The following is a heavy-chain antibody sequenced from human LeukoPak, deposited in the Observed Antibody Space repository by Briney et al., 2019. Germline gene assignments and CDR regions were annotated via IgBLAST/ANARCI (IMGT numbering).Heavy chain of an antibody. J-gene: IGHJ6*04. CDR3: AELGITMIGGV. D-gene: IGHD3-10*02. CDR2: ISSSGSTI. V-gene: IGHV3-48*03. CDR1: GFTFSSYW. Sequence: GGSLRLSCVASGFTFSSYWMSWVRQAPGKGLEWVSYISSSGSTIYYADSVKGRFTISRDNAKNSLYLQMNSLRAEDTAVYYCAELGITMIGGVWGKGTAVTISS.